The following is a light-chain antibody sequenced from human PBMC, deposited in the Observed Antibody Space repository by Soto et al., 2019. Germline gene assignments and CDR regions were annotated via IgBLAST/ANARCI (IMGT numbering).Light chain of an antibody. CDR1: PGISSH. J-gene: IGKJ2*01. Sequence: AIRMTQSPSSLSASTGARVTITCRASPGISSHLAWYQQKPGKAPKLLIYAASTLQSGVPSRFSGSGSGTDFTLTICCLQSEDFATYYCQQYYSYPLTFVQGTKLEI. V-gene: IGKV1-8*01. CDR3: QQYYSYPLT. CDR2: AAS.